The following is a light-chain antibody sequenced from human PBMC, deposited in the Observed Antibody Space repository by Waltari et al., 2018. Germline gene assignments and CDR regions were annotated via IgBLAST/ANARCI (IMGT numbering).Light chain of an antibody. J-gene: IGLJ3*02. CDR2: EDS. Sequence: SYELTQPHSVSVSPGQTATITCSGDAFPKKYAYWDQQKSGQAPVLVIYEDSKRPSGIPERFSGSSSETMATLTISGAQVEDGSDYYCYSTDSSGMGVFGGGTKLTVL. CDR1: AFPKKY. CDR3: YSTDSSGMGV. V-gene: IGLV3-10*01.